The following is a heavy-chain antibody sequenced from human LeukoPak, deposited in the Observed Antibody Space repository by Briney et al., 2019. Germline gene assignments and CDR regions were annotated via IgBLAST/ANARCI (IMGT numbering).Heavy chain of an antibody. V-gene: IGHV1-46*01. Sequence: ASVKVSCKASGYTFTNYYMHWVRQAPGQGLEWMGIIKLSGGSTSYAQKFQGRVTMTRDTSTSTVYMELRGLRSEDTAVYYCARAPTVISDDEFDTWGQGTMVTVSS. J-gene: IGHJ3*02. CDR2: IKLSGGST. CDR1: GYTFTNYY. CDR3: ARAPTVISDDEFDT. D-gene: IGHD4-23*01.